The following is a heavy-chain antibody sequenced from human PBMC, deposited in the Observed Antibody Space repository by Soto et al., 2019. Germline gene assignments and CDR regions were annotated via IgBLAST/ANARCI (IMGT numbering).Heavy chain of an antibody. V-gene: IGHV3-30*18. CDR1: GFTFSSYG. J-gene: IGHJ6*02. D-gene: IGHD2-15*01. Sequence: QVQLVESGGGVVQPGRSLRLSCAASGFTFSSYGMHWVRQAPGKGLEWVAVISYDGSNKYYADSVKGRFTISRDNSKNTLYLQMNSLRAEDTAVYYCAKDWVVAATDYYDYGMDVWGQGTTVTVSS. CDR2: ISYDGSNK. CDR3: AKDWVVAATDYYDYGMDV.